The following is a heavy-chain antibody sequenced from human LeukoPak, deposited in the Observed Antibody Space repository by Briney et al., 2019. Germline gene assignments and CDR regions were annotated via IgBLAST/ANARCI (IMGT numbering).Heavy chain of an antibody. CDR3: ARDRLRRVFTMVRGVIPFFDY. J-gene: IGHJ4*02. Sequence: RASVKVSCKASGYTFTGCYMHWVRQAPGQGLEWMGRINPNSGGTNYAQKFQGRVTMTRDTSISTAYMELSRLRSDDTAVYYCARDRLRRVFTMVRGVIPFFDYWGQGTLVTVSS. CDR1: GYTFTGCY. V-gene: IGHV1-2*06. D-gene: IGHD3-10*01. CDR2: INPNSGGT.